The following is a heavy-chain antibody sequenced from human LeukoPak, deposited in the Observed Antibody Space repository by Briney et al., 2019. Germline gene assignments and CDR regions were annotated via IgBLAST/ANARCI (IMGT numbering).Heavy chain of an antibody. J-gene: IGHJ4*02. CDR1: GFTFSNYW. CDR2: INSDASVT. Sequence: GGSLRLSCAASGFTFSNYWMHWVRQTPGKGLVWVSRINSDASVTTYADSVKGRFTISRDNAKNTLYLQMNSLRAEDTAVYYCAKKRPGKVAAPPDYWGQGTLVTVSS. D-gene: IGHD6-13*01. V-gene: IGHV3-74*01. CDR3: AKKRPGKVAAPPDY.